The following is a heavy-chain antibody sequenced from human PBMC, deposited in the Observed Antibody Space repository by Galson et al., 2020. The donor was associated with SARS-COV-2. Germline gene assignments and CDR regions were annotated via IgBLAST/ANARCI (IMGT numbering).Heavy chain of an antibody. CDR1: GFTFSSYA. CDR3: ARDGGGIVGAT. J-gene: IGHJ4*02. V-gene: IGHV3-30-3*01. CDR2: ISYDGSNK. D-gene: IGHD1-26*01. Sequence: GGSLRLSCAASGFTFSSYAMHWVRQAPGKGLEWVAVISYDGSNKYYADSVKGRFTISRDNSKNTLYLQMNSLRAEDTAVYYCARDGGGIVGATWGQGTLVTVSS.